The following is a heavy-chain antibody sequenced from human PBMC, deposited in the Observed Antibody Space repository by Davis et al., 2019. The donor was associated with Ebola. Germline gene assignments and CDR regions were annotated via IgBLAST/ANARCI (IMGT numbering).Heavy chain of an antibody. J-gene: IGHJ4*02. D-gene: IGHD3-10*01. CDR3: ARGFGTSIAGEFGY. Sequence: PGGSLRLSCAASGFTFSSYSMNWVRQAPGKGLEWVSSISSSSSYIYYADSVKGRFTISRDNAKNSLYLQMNSLRAEDTAVYYCARGFGTSIAGEFGYWGQGTLVTVSS. CDR2: ISSSSSYI. V-gene: IGHV3-21*01. CDR1: GFTFSSYS.